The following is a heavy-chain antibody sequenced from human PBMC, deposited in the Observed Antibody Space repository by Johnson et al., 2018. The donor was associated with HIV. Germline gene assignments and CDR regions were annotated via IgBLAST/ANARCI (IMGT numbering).Heavy chain of an antibody. J-gene: IGHJ3*02. CDR2: IKQDGSEK. D-gene: IGHD3-10*01. V-gene: IGHV3-7*01. CDR1: GFTFSRYG. Sequence: VQLVESGGGVVQPGRSLRLSCAASGFTFSRYGMHWVRQAPGKGLEWVANIKQDGSEKYYVDSVKGRFTISRDNAKNSLYLQMNSLRAEDTAVYYCARRLWFGELSPPDAFDIWGQGTMVTVSS. CDR3: ARRLWFGELSPPDAFDI.